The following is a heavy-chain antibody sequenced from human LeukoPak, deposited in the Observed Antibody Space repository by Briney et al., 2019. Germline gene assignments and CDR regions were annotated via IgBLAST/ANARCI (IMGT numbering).Heavy chain of an antibody. CDR3: ARTRSFYDSSGYYYGWFDP. V-gene: IGHV1-58*02. D-gene: IGHD3-22*01. CDR1: GFTFTSSA. CDR2: IVVGSGNT. Sequence: SVKVSCKASGFTFTSSAMQWVRQARGQRLEWIGWIVVGSGNTNYAQKFQERVTITRDMSTSTAYMELSSLRSEDTAVYYCARTRSFYDSSGYYYGWFDPWGQGTLVTVSS. J-gene: IGHJ5*02.